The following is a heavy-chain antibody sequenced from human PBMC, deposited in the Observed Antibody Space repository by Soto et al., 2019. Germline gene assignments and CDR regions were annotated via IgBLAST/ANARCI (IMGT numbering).Heavy chain of an antibody. D-gene: IGHD4-4*01. Sequence: GGSLRLSCAASGFTFSSYGMHWVRQAPGKGLEWVAVIWYDGSNKYYADSVKGRFTISRDNSKNTLYLQMNSLRAEDTAVYYCTVFHIHFDYWGQGTLVTVSS. V-gene: IGHV3-33*01. J-gene: IGHJ4*02. CDR1: GFTFSSYG. CDR3: TVFHIHFDY. CDR2: IWYDGSNK.